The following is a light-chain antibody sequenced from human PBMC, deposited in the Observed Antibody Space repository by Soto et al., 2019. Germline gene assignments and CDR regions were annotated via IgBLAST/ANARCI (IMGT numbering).Light chain of an antibody. CDR1: QSLSSSF. CDR3: YQYDSSLT. Sequence: EIVLTQSPGTLSLSPGDRATLSCRASQSLSSSFLAWYQQKPGQAPRLLIYGASSRATGIPDRFSGSGSGTDFTLTISRLEPEDSAVYYCYQYDSSLTFGGGTKVEIK. J-gene: IGKJ4*01. CDR2: GAS. V-gene: IGKV3-20*01.